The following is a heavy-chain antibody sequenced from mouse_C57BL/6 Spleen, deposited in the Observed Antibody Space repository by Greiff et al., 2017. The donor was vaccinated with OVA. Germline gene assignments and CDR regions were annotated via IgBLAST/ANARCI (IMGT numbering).Heavy chain of an antibody. V-gene: IGHV1-82*01. J-gene: IGHJ3*01. CDR2: IYPGDGDT. Sequence: QVQLQQSGPELVKPGASVKISCKASGYAFSSSWMNWVKQRPGKGLEWIGRIYPGDGDTNYNGKFKGKATLTADKSSSTAYMQLSSLTSEDSAVYFCAREGVDDYDALFAYWGQGTLVTGSA. CDR3: AREGVDDYDALFAY. D-gene: IGHD2-4*01. CDR1: GYAFSSSW.